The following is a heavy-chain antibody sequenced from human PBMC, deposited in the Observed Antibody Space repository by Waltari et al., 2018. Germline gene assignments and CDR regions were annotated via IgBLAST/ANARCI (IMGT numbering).Heavy chain of an antibody. D-gene: IGHD5-12*01. CDR2: IYHSGST. J-gene: IGHJ4*02. CDR3: ARRGYSGYDFDY. CDR1: GYSISSGYY. V-gene: IGHV4-38-2*01. Sequence: QVQLQGSGPGLVKPSETLSLTCAGSGYSISSGYYWGWIRQPPGKGLEWIGSIYHSGSTYYNPSLKSRVTISVDTSKNQFSLKLSSVTAADTAVYYCARRGYSGYDFDYWGQGTLVTVSS.